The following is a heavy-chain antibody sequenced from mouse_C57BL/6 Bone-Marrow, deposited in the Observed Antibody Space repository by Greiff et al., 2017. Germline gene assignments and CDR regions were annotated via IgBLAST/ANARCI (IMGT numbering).Heavy chain of an antibody. J-gene: IGHJ1*03. V-gene: IGHV5-6*02. Sequence: EVKLMESGGDLVKPGGSLKLSCAASGFTFSSYGMSWVRQTPDKRLEWVATLSSGGSYTYYPDSVKGRFTISRDNAKNTLYLQMSSLKSADTAMYDCASRTGTWYFDVWGTGTTVTVSA. CDR1: GFTFSSYG. D-gene: IGHD3-1*01. CDR2: LSSGGSYT. CDR3: ASRTGTWYFDV.